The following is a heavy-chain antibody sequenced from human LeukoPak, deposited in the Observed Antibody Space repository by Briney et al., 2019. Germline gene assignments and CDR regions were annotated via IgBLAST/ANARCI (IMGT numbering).Heavy chain of an antibody. J-gene: IGHJ4*02. V-gene: IGHV3-48*03. CDR1: GGSFSRYY. CDR2: ISSSGSTI. D-gene: IGHD3-22*01. Sequence: LSLTCAVYGGSFSRYYWSWVRQSPGKGLEWVSYISSSGSTIYYADSVKGRFTISRDNAKNSLYLQMNSLRAEDTAVYYCARVGDYYDSSGYDYWGQGTLVTVAS. CDR3: ARVGDYYDSSGYDY.